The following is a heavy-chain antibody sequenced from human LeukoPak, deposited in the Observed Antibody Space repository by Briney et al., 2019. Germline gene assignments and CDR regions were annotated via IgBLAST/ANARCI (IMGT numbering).Heavy chain of an antibody. D-gene: IGHD3-10*01. Sequence: PSETLSLTCAVYGGSFSGYYWSWIRQPPGKGLEWIGEINHSGSTNYNPSLKSRVTISVDTSKNQFSLKLSSVTAADTTVYYCAREGSDYYGSGKNHNWFDPWGQGTLVTVSS. V-gene: IGHV4-34*01. CDR2: INHSGST. J-gene: IGHJ5*02. CDR1: GGSFSGYY. CDR3: AREGSDYYGSGKNHNWFDP.